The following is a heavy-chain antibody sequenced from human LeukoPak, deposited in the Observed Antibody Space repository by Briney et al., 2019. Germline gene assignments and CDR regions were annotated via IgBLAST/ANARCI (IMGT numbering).Heavy chain of an antibody. D-gene: IGHD3-22*01. CDR2: ISYDGSNK. J-gene: IGHJ4*02. Sequence: PGGSLRLSCAASGFTFSSYAMHWVRQAPGKGLEWVAVISYDGSNKYYADSVKGRFTISRDSSKNTLYLQMNSLRAEDTAVYYCARDPSSGYYYCFDYWGQGTLVTVSS. CDR3: ARDPSSGYYYCFDY. CDR1: GFTFSSYA. V-gene: IGHV3-30-3*01.